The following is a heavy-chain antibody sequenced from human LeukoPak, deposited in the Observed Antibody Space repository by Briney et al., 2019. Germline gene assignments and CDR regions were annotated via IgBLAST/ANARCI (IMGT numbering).Heavy chain of an antibody. CDR1: GGSFSGYY. Sequence: SETLSLTCAVYGGSFSGYYWSWIRQPPGKGLEWIGEINHSGSTNYNPSPKSRVTISVDTSKNQFSLKLSSVTAADTAVYYCARTPLRGSYYFDYWGQGTLVTVSS. D-gene: IGHD2-15*01. V-gene: IGHV4-34*01. CDR3: ARTPLRGSYYFDY. J-gene: IGHJ4*02. CDR2: INHSGST.